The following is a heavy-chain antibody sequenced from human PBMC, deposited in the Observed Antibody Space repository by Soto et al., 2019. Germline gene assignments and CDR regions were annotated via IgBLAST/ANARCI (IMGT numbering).Heavy chain of an antibody. V-gene: IGHV4-59*01. D-gene: IGHD3-10*01. Sequence: PSETLSLTCTVSGGSIGSYYWSWIRQPPGKGLEWIGYIYESGSTNSNPPLQSRVTISVDTSKNQFYLNLSPVTAADTATYYCARARITLVREIIKYNTDIWGQGTTVTVSS. J-gene: IGHJ6*02. CDR1: GGSIGSYY. CDR2: IYESGST. CDR3: ARARITLVREIIKYNTDI.